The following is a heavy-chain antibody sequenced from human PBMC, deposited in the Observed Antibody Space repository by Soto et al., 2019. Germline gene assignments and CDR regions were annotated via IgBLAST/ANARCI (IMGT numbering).Heavy chain of an antibody. CDR2: ISPGGDST. D-gene: IGHD1-1*01. V-gene: IGHV3-23*01. CDR1: GFNFNIYA. Sequence: EVQLLESGGGLVQPGGSLRLSCAASGFNFNIYAMTWVRQAPGKGLDWVSTISPGGDSTYFADSVKGRVTISRDNSKNTLSLQMNSLRAEDTATYFCAKALGNPYYYYYMDVWGTGTTVTVSS. CDR3: AKALGNPYYYYYMDV. J-gene: IGHJ6*03.